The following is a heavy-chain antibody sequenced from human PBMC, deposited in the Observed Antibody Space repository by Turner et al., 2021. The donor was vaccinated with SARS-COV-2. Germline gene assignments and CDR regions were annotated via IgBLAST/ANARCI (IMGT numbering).Heavy chain of an antibody. Sequence: VQLVESGGGLVQPGGSLRLSCAASGFTFSIYWMHWVRQAPGKGLEWVAVISYDGSNKYYADSVKGRFTISRDNSKNTLYLQMNSLRAEDTAVYYCAGIEWLLLSYWGQGTLVTVSS. CDR2: ISYDGSNK. CDR3: AGIEWLLLSY. V-gene: IGHV3-30*03. J-gene: IGHJ4*02. D-gene: IGHD3-22*01. CDR1: GFTFSIYW.